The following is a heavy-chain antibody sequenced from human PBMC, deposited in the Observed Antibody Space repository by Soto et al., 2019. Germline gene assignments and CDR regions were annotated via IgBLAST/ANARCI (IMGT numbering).Heavy chain of an antibody. V-gene: IGHV3-33*01. CDR1: GFTFSSYG. J-gene: IGHJ5*02. Sequence: GGSLRLSCAASGFTFSSYGMHWVRQAPGKGLEWVAVIWYDGSNKYYADSVKGRFTISRDNSKNTLYLQMNSLRAEDTAVYYCAREMIPRYCSGGSCYRLNWFDPWGQGTLVTVSS. D-gene: IGHD2-15*01. CDR2: IWYDGSNK. CDR3: AREMIPRYCSGGSCYRLNWFDP.